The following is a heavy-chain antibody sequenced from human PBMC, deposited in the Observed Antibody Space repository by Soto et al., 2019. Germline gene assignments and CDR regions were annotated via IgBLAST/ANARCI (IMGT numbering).Heavy chain of an antibody. V-gene: IGHV3-11*06. J-gene: IGHJ4*02. CDR3: AKAIVAASGYYFDH. CDR2: ISGGSSYT. Sequence: QVQLVESGGGLVKPGGSLRLACAASGFSFGASYMSWVRQAPGKGLEWLSYISGGSSYTNYAYSVKGRVTISRDNAKRSLYLEMYSLRADDTAVYYCAKAIVAASGYYFDHWGQGNLVTVSS. CDR1: GFSFGASY. D-gene: IGHD2-21*01.